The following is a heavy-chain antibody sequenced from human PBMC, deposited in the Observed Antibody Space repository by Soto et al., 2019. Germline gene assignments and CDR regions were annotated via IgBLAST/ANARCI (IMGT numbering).Heavy chain of an antibody. CDR2: ISYDGSNK. CDR1: GFTFSSYA. D-gene: IGHD3-22*01. J-gene: IGHJ4*02. CDR3: ARAYDDSSGSFDY. Sequence: QVQLVESGGGVVQPGRSLRLSCAASGFTFSSYAIHWVRQAPGKGLEWVAVISYDGSNKYYADSVKGRFTISRDNSKNTLYLQMNSLRAEDTAVYYCARAYDDSSGSFDYWGQGTLVTVSS. V-gene: IGHV3-30-3*01.